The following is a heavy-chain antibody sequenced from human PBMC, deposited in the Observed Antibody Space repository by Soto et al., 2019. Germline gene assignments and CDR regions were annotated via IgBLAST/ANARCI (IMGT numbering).Heavy chain of an antibody. V-gene: IGHV3-48*02. J-gene: IGHJ4*02. CDR2: ISIGSSTI. CDR1: GFSFSSNG. Sequence: EVQLVESGGGLVQPGGSLRLSCEASGFSFSSNGMNWVRQAPGKGLEWVSFISIGSSTINYADSVRGRFTIARDNAKNSLYLQMNSLSDEDTAVYYCVRDWGVYDSDIRTHIPHLDSWGQGTLVTVSS. CDR3: VRDWGVYDSDIRTHIPHLDS. D-gene: IGHD3-22*01.